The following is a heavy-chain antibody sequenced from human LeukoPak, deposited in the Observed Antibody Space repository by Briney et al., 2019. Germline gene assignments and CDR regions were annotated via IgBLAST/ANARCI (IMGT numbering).Heavy chain of an antibody. V-gene: IGHV4-61*01. D-gene: IGHD3-16*01. CDR2: IYYSGST. Sequence: PSETLSLTCTVSGGSISSSSYYRGWIRQPPGKGLEWIGYIYYSGSTNYNPSLKSRVTISVDTSKNQFSLKLSSVTAADTAVYYCARDEGGAFDIWGQGTMVTVSS. CDR3: ARDEGGAFDI. CDR1: GGSISSSSYY. J-gene: IGHJ3*02.